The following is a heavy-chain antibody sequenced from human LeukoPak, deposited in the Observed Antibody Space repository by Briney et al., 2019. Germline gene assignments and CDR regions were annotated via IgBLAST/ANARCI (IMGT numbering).Heavy chain of an antibody. Sequence: PGGSLRLSCAASGFSVSSKYMSWVRQDPGKGLEWVSSISSSSSYIYYADSVKGRFTISRDNARNSLYLQMNSLRAEDTAVYYCARRTVTTIAPAFDIWGQGTMVTVSS. D-gene: IGHD4-11*01. V-gene: IGHV3-21*01. CDR2: ISSSSSYI. CDR3: ARRTVTTIAPAFDI. CDR1: GFSVSSKY. J-gene: IGHJ3*02.